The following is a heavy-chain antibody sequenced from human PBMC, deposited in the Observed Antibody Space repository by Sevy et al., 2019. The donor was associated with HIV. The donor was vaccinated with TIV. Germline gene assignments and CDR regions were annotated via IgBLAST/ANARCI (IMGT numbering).Heavy chain of an antibody. J-gene: IGHJ4*02. CDR1: GFTFTEFV. CDR3: AKDVVGGYYDSSGYSDH. D-gene: IGHD3-22*01. V-gene: IGHV3-23*01. CDR2: INSGGGST. Sequence: GGSLRLSRAASGFTFTEFVMSWVRQAPGKGLEWVSTINSGGGSTYYADSVKGRFTISRDNSQNTLDLQMNSLRAEDTAVYYCAKDVVGGYYDSSGYSDHWGQGTLVTVSS.